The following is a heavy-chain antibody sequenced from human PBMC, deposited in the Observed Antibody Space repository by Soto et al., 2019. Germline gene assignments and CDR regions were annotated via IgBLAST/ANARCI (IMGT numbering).Heavy chain of an antibody. J-gene: IGHJ4*02. V-gene: IGHV3-11*06. CDR3: VKDVVFWP. Sequence: GGSLRLSCAASGFTLSDYYMTWIRQAPGKGLEGISYISTNSRYTKYADSEKRRFTNARDDAKNSLSLQLISLRGVDTAMYYCVKDVVFWPWCQGTLVT. CDR1: GFTLSDYY. D-gene: IGHD2-15*01. CDR2: ISTNSRYT.